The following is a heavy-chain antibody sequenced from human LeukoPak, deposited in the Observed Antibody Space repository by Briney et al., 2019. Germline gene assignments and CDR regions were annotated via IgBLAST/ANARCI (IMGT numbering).Heavy chain of an antibody. CDR1: GYTLTELS. J-gene: IGHJ3*02. CDR3: ATIAQYYYDSSGYYPGAFDI. Sequence: ASVKVSCKVSGYTLTELSMHWVRQAPGKGLAWMGGFDPEDGETIYAQKFQGRVTMTEDTSTGTAYMELSSLRSEDTAVYYCATIAQYYYDSSGYYPGAFDIWGQGTMVTVSS. D-gene: IGHD3-22*01. CDR2: FDPEDGET. V-gene: IGHV1-24*01.